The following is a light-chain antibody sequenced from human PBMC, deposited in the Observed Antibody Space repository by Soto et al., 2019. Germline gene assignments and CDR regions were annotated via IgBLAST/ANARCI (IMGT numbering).Light chain of an antibody. CDR2: GAS. J-gene: IGKJ1*01. CDR1: QSVRSS. CDR3: QQYGSSPPT. V-gene: IGKV3-20*01. Sequence: EIVLTQSPGTLSLSPGERATLSCRASQSVRSSLVWYQQKPGQAPRLLIYGASSRATGIPDRFSGSGSGTDFTLTISRLESEDFAVYSCQQYGSSPPTFCQGTNLDIK.